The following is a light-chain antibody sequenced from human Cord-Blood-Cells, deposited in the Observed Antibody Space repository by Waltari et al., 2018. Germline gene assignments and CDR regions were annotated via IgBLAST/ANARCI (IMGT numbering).Light chain of an antibody. V-gene: IGLV2-23*01. Sequence: QSALTQPASVSGSPGQSITISCTGTSSDVGSYNLVSWYQQHPGKAPKLRIYGGSKRPSGVSNRFSGSKSGNTPSLTIPGLQAEDEADYYCCSYAGSSTWVFGGGTKLTVL. CDR1: SSDVGSYNL. CDR2: GGS. J-gene: IGLJ3*02. CDR3: CSYAGSSTWV.